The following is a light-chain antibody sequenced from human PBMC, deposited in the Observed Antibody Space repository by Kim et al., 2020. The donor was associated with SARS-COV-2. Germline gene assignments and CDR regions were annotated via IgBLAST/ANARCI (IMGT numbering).Light chain of an antibody. Sequence: DIQMTQSPSTLSASVGDRVTITCRASQSINIWLAWYQQKPGKAPNLLIYDASNLESGVPSRFSGSGSGTEFTLTISSLQPDDFATYYCQEYKSNSWTFGQGTKLEI. J-gene: IGKJ1*01. CDR3: QEYKSNSWT. V-gene: IGKV1-5*01. CDR2: DAS. CDR1: QSINIW.